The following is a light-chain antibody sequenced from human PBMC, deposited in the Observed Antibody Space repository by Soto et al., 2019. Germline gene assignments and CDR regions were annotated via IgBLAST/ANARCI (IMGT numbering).Light chain of an antibody. Sequence: EIVMTQSPATLSVSPGERATLSCRASQSVTSNLAWFQQKPGQAPRLLIYGASTTAAGIPARFSGSGSGTEFILTLTSLQSEDFAVYYCQQYHNWPLTFGGGTKVEIK. CDR3: QQYHNWPLT. CDR2: GAS. J-gene: IGKJ4*01. CDR1: QSVTSN. V-gene: IGKV3-15*01.